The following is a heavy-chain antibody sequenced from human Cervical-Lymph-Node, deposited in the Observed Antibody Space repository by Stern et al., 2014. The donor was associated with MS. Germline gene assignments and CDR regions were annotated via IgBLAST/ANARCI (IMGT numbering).Heavy chain of an antibody. J-gene: IGHJ4*02. CDR2: IWSDGSNT. Sequence: VQLVQSGGGVVQPGRSLRLSCAASGFSFSNYAMHWVRQAPGKGLEWVALIWSDGSNTYYADSVKGRFTISRDNSKNTLYLQMNSLRAGDTAVYFCASCSASATQYSSAWTIDYWGQGTLVTVSS. CDR1: GFSFSNYA. CDR3: ASCSASATQYSSAWTIDY. V-gene: IGHV3-33*01. D-gene: IGHD6-25*01.